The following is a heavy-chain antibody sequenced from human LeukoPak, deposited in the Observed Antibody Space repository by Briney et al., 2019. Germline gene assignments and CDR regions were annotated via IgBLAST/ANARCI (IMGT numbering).Heavy chain of an antibody. CDR1: GFTFSDHY. J-gene: IGHJ4*02. D-gene: IGHD1-26*01. Sequence: GGSLRLSCAASGFTFSDHYLDWVHQAPGKGLEWVGRSRSKTNRYTTQYAASVKGRFTISRDDSKNSLYLQMNSLKTEDTAVYYCAKFGFIRWELLPDYWGQGTLVTVSS. CDR3: AKFGFIRWELLPDY. CDR2: SRSKTNRYTT. V-gene: IGHV3-72*01.